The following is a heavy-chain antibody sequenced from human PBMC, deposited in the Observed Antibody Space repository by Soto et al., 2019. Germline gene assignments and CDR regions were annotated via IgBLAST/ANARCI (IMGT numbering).Heavy chain of an antibody. Sequence: QVQLVESGGGVVQPGRSLRLSCAASGFTFSSYGMHWVRQAPGKGLEWVAVIWYDGSNKYYADSMKGRFTISRDNSKNTLYLQMNSLRAEDTAVCYCARSFQFGRGVDYWGQGTVVTVSS. V-gene: IGHV3-33*01. CDR1: GFTFSSYG. D-gene: IGHD3-10*01. CDR3: ARSFQFGRGVDY. CDR2: IWYDGSNK. J-gene: IGHJ4*02.